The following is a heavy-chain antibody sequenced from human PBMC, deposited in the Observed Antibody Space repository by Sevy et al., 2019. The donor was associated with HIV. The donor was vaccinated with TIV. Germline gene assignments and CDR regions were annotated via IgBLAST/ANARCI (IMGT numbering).Heavy chain of an antibody. CDR1: GFTFSDYT. V-gene: IGHV3-21*01. D-gene: IGHD3-10*01. J-gene: IGHJ4*02. CDR3: ARAGLEMGFGELPYY. Sequence: GGSLRLSCADSGFTFSDYTMHWVRQAPGKGLEWVSSISSRSSNIYYADSVKGRFTSSRDNARKSLYLQMNSLRPEDTAIYYCARAGLEMGFGELPYYWGQGTLVTVSS. CDR2: ISSRSSNI.